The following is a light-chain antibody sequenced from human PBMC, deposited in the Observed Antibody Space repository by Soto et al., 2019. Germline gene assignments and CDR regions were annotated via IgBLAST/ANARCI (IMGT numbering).Light chain of an antibody. J-gene: IGKJ2*01. CDR1: QSISNN. CDR2: GAS. Sequence: EIVMTQSPATLSVSPGERATLSCRASQSISNNLAWYQQKPGQAPRLLIYGASIRATGVPARFSGSGSGTEFTLTISSLQSEDFAAYYCQQYNNRPPEYTFGQGTKLEIK. V-gene: IGKV3-15*01. CDR3: QQYNNRPPEYT.